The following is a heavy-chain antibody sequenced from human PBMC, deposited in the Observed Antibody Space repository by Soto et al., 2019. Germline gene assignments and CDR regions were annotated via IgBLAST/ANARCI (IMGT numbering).Heavy chain of an antibody. CDR3: ARGVMAAGLYFFDF. D-gene: IGHD6-13*01. Sequence: NPSETLSLTCTVSRGSISTHYWSWIRQPPGKGLEWIGYIYYSGSTNYNPSLKSRVTMSVDTSKNQFSLKLTSVTAADSAVYYCARGVMAAGLYFFDFWGQGTLVTVSS. CDR1: RGSISTHY. CDR2: IYYSGST. V-gene: IGHV4-59*11. J-gene: IGHJ4*02.